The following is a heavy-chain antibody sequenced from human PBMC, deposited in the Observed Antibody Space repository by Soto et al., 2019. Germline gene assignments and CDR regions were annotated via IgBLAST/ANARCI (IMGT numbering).Heavy chain of an antibody. CDR2: IYHTGST. V-gene: IGHV4-4*02. CDR1: GGSISNSNW. CDR3: AHRPIVGAAI. J-gene: IGHJ4*02. D-gene: IGHD1-26*01. Sequence: KTSETLSLTCGVFGGSISNSNWWTWVRQPPGKGLEWIGEIYHTGSTNYNSSLMSRVTISLDKPNNQFSLKLSSVTAADTAVYYCAHRPIVGAAIWGQGTLVTVSS.